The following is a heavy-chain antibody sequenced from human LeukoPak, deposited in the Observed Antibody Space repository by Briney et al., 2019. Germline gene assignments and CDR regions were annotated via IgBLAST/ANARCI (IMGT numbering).Heavy chain of an antibody. CDR2: IYYSGST. Sequence: SETLSLTCTVSGGSISSSSYYWGWIRQPPGKGLEWIGGIYYSGSTYYNPSLKSRVTISVDTSKNQFSLKLSSVTAADTAVYYCARHGGTIFGVVIQTNCDYWGQGTLVTVSS. J-gene: IGHJ4*02. D-gene: IGHD3-3*01. V-gene: IGHV4-39*01. CDR1: GGSISSSSYY. CDR3: ARHGGTIFGVVIQTNCDY.